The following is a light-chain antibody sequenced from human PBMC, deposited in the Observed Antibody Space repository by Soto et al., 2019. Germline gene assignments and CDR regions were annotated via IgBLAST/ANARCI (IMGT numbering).Light chain of an antibody. J-gene: IGKJ5*01. CDR1: QSVTRN. CDR3: PQYNNWTIT. Sequence: ASLSLSHRARATLSCMACQSVTRNLAWYLEKPGQAPSLPTYGASTRASVIPARFSDIVFGTEFTLIFGSLQSEDFEIYHCPQYNNWTITFCHGTRLEIK. V-gene: IGKV3-15*01. CDR2: GAS.